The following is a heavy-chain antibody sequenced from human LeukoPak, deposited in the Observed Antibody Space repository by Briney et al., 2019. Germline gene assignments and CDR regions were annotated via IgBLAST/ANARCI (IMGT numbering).Heavy chain of an antibody. CDR3: APRGDIEHSYGYGKWFDP. J-gene: IGHJ5*02. V-gene: IGHV4-34*01. CDR2: INSSGST. D-gene: IGHD5-18*01. CDR1: GGSFNDYY. Sequence: SETLSLTCAVYGGSFNDYYWSWIRQPPGKGLEWIGEINSSGSTNYNASLKSRVTISVDTSKNQFSLRLSSVTAADTAVYYCAPRGDIEHSYGYGKWFDPWGQGTRVTVSS.